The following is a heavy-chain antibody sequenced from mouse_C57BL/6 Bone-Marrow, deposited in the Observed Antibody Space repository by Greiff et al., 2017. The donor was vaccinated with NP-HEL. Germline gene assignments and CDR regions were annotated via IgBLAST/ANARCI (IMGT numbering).Heavy chain of an antibody. J-gene: IGHJ3*01. D-gene: IGHD2-4*01. CDR2: IYPGGGYT. CDR3: ARGQDDDYGRCAD. CDR1: GDNGNNDW. Sequence: VQVVESGAELVRPGTSVKMSGKASGDNGNNDWRGGAKQRPGQGREWIGEIYPGGGYTNYTEKFKGKATLTADKSSSTAYMQFSSLTSEDSAIYYCARGQDDDYGRCADWGKGTLVTVSA. V-gene: IGHV1-63*01.